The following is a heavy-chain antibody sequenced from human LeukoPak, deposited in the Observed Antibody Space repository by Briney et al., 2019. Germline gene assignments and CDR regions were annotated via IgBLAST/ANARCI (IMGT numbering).Heavy chain of an antibody. Sequence: GGSLRLSCAASGFTFSSYGMHWVRQAPGKGLEGLAFIRYDGSNKYYADSVKGRFTISRDNSKNTLYLQMNSLRAEDTAVYYCAKDRSLYQYSSSWYYFDYWGQGTLVTVSS. CDR2: IRYDGSNK. J-gene: IGHJ4*02. V-gene: IGHV3-30*02. CDR3: AKDRSLYQYSSSWYYFDY. D-gene: IGHD6-13*01. CDR1: GFTFSSYG.